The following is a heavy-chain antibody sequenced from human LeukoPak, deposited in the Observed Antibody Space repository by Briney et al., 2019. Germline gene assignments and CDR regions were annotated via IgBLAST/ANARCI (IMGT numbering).Heavy chain of an antibody. J-gene: IGHJ6*03. CDR3: ARQDALGKYPPPYYMDV. CDR1: GGSISSYN. Sequence: PSETLSLTCTVSGGSISSYNWNWIRQPPGKGLEWIGYISESGSTNYNSSLENRVTLSLDTSMNEISLNLRSATVADTAVYYCARQDALGKYPPPYYMDVWGKGTTVIVS. V-gene: IGHV4-59*08. CDR2: ISESGST. D-gene: IGHD3-16*01.